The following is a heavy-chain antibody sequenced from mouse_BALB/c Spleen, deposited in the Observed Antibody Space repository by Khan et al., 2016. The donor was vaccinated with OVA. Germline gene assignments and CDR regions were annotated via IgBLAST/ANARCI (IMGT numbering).Heavy chain of an antibody. CDR3: ARGASDWYFDV. CDR1: GYTFTNYG. V-gene: IGHV9-1*02. CDR2: INTYTGEP. J-gene: IGHJ1*01. Sequence: QIQLVQSGPELKKPGETVKISCKASGYTFTNYGMNWVKQAPGKGLKWMGWINTYTGEPTYTDDFKGRFALSLETSASTAYLQINNLKTEDMATYFCARGASDWYFDVWGAGTTVTVSS.